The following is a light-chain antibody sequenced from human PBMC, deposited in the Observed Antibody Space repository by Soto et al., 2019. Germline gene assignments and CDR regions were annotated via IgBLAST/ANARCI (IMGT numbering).Light chain of an antibody. CDR3: QQYENLPT. V-gene: IGKV1-5*01. Sequence: DIQMTQSPSTLSASVGDRVTITCRASQSISSWLAWYQQKPGKAPKVLIYDASSLEAGVPSRFRGSGSGTDFTFTISRLQPEDIATYYCQQYENLPTFGQGTRLEIK. J-gene: IGKJ5*01. CDR1: QSISSW. CDR2: DAS.